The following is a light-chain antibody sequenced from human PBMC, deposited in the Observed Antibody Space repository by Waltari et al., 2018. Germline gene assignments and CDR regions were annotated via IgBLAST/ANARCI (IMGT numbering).Light chain of an antibody. CDR3: QQSYSTPRIT. CDR2: AAS. CDR1: QSISSY. V-gene: IGKV1-39*01. Sequence: DIQMTQFPSYLSASLGDRVTITCRASQSISSYLNWYQQKPGKAPKLLIYAASSLQSGVPSRFSGSGSGTDFTLTISSLQPEDFATYYCQQSYSTPRITFGQGTRLEIK. J-gene: IGKJ5*01.